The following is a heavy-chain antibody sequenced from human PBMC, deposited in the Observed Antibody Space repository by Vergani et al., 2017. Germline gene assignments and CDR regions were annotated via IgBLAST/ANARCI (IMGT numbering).Heavy chain of an antibody. CDR1: GFTFDDYA. Sequence: EVQLVESGGGLVQPGGSLRLSCAASGFTFDDYAMHWVRQAPGKGLEWVSGINWNSDSIAYADSVKGRFTISRDNAKNSLYLLMNSLRAEDTALYYCVKDIAASGNYWYFDLWGRGTLVTVSS. CDR3: VKDIAASGNYWYFDL. V-gene: IGHV3-9*01. D-gene: IGHD6-13*01. J-gene: IGHJ2*01. CDR2: INWNSDSI.